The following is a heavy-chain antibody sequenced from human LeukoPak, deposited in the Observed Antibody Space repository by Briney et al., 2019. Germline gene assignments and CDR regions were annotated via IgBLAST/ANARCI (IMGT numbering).Heavy chain of an antibody. CDR3: AKDGRYCITNTCYQYFDS. CDR2: IKQDESEK. CDR1: GFTFSSYW. V-gene: IGHV3-7*03. Sequence: GGSLRLSCAASGFTFSSYWMSWVRQAPGKGLEWVANIKQDESEKYYVDSVKGRFTISRDNSKNTLHLQMNSLRAEGTAVYYCAKDGRYCITNTCYQYFDSWGQGALVTVSS. D-gene: IGHD2-2*01. J-gene: IGHJ4*02.